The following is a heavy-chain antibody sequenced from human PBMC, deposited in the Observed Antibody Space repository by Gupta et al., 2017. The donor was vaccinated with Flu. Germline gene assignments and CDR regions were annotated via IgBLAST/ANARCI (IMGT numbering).Heavy chain of an antibody. J-gene: IGHJ5*02. CDR3: AKDGYCSSTSCYSPGANWFDP. CDR1: GFTFSRYA. V-gene: IGHV3-23*01. CDR2: IRGSGGST. Sequence: EVQLLESGGGLVQPGGSLRLSCAASGFTFSRYAMSWVRQAPGKGLEWVSAIRGSGGSTYYADSGKGRFTISRDNSKNTLYLQMNSLRAEDTAVYYCAKDGYCSSTSCYSPGANWFDPWGQGTLVTVSA. D-gene: IGHD2-2*01.